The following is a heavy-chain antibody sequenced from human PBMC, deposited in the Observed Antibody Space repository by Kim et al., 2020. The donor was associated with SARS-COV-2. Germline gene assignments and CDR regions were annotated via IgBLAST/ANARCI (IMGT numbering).Heavy chain of an antibody. CDR3: SKGMGRNSFFDL. V-gene: IGHV3-30*18. J-gene: IGHJ2*01. CDR2: ISYDGSSE. CDR1: GFTFSSDC. D-gene: IGHD1-1*01. Sequence: GGSLRLSCAASGFTFSSDCMHWVRQAPGKGLEWVAGISYDGSSEYYADPVKGQCTISSDNSKNTQYLQMNSLRAEDTAVYYCSKGMGRNSFFDLWGRGALVTVSS.